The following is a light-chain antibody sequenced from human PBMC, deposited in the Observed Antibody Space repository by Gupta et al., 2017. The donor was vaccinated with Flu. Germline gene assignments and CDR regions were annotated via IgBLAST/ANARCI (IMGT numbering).Light chain of an antibody. Sequence: DIQMTQSPTSLSASVGDRVTISCRASQSISSYLNWYQQKPGKAPKLLIYAASSLQSGVPSRFSGSGSGTDFTLTISRRQPEDFATYYCQQRDSTLITFGQGTLLEIK. CDR2: AAS. CDR1: QSISSY. V-gene: IGKV1-39*01. J-gene: IGKJ5*01. CDR3: QQRDSTLIT.